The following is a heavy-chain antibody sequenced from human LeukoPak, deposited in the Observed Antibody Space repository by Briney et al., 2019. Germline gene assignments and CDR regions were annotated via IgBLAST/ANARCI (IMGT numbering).Heavy chain of an antibody. CDR1: GFTFSSYS. J-gene: IGHJ3*02. D-gene: IGHD2-21*02. CDR2: ISSSSSYI. Sequence: GGSLRLSCAASGFTFSSYSMSWVRQAPGKGLEWVSSISSSSSYIYYADSVKGRFTISRDNAKNSLYLQMNSLRAEDTAVYYCAREGDHDAFDIWGQGTMVTVSS. V-gene: IGHV3-21*01. CDR3: AREGDHDAFDI.